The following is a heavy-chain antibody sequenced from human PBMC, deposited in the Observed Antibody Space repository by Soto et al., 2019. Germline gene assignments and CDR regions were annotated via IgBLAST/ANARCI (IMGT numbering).Heavy chain of an antibody. Sequence: QVQLQESGPGLVQPSGTLSLTCAVSGDSINNSHWWSWVRQTPGKGLEWIGETYHSGTTNYNPSLKTRVTMSTDKSKNQFSLKMNSVTAPDTAVYYCAREVNSSPARGPNWFDPWGQGTLVTVSS. CDR1: GDSINNSHW. CDR3: AREVNSSPARGPNWFDP. D-gene: IGHD6-13*01. CDR2: TYHSGTT. J-gene: IGHJ5*02. V-gene: IGHV4-4*02.